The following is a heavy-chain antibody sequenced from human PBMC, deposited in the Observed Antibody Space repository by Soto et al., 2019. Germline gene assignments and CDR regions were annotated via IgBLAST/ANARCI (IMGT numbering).Heavy chain of an antibody. CDR1: GGTFSSYA. D-gene: IGHD3-10*01. CDR3: ARGALVWFGAHDYYGMDV. V-gene: IGHV1-69*01. CDR2: IIPIFGTA. J-gene: IGHJ6*02. Sequence: QVQLVQSGAEVKKPGSSVKVSCKASGGTFSSYAISWVRQAPGQGLEWMGGIIPIFGTANYAQKFQGRVTITADESTSTAYMELSSLRSEDTAVYYCARGALVWFGAHDYYGMDVWGQGTTVTVSS.